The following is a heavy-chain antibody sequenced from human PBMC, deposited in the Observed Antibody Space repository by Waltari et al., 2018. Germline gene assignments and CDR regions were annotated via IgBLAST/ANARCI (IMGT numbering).Heavy chain of an antibody. J-gene: IGHJ5*02. V-gene: IGHV5-51*01. D-gene: IGHD2-15*01. Sequence: LVQSGAEVKKPGESLKTSFQVSGYTFTSHGIAWVRKLPGKGLEWMGIIYPGDSDTRYSPSFQGQVTISADKSISTAYLQWSSLKASDTAIYYCARRGRGEEGRWFDPWGQGTLVTVSS. CDR3: ARRGRGEEGRWFDP. CDR2: IYPGDSDT. CDR1: GYTFTSHG.